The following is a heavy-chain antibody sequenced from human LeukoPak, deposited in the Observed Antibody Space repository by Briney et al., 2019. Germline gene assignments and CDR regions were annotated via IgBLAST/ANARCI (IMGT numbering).Heavy chain of an antibody. J-gene: IGHJ4*02. V-gene: IGHV3-53*01. CDR2: IYSGGST. CDR3: ARDRDDYGDYNY. D-gene: IGHD4-17*01. Sequence: AGGSLRLSCAASGFTVSSNYMSWVRQAPGKGLEWVSVIYSGGSTYYADSVKGRFTISRDNSKNTLYLQMNSLRAEDTAVYYCARDRDDYGDYNYWGQGTLVTVSS. CDR1: GFTVSSNY.